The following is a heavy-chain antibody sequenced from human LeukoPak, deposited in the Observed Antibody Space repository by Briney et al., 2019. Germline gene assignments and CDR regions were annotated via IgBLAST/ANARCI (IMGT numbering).Heavy chain of an antibody. J-gene: IGHJ4*02. CDR2: IIPIFGTA. CDR3: AISRDGYIVFDY. V-gene: IGHV1-69*05. Sequence: SVKVSCKASGGTFSSYAISWVRQAPGQGLEWMGRIIPIFGTANYAQKFQGRITIITDESTITAYMELSSLRSEDTAVYYCAISRDGYIVFDYWGQGTLVTVSS. CDR1: GGTFSSYA. D-gene: IGHD5-24*01.